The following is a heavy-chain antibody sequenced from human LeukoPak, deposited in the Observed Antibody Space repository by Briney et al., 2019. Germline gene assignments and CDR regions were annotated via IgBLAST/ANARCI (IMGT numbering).Heavy chain of an antibody. CDR1: GGSISSSSYY. J-gene: IGHJ4*02. V-gene: IGHV4-39*01. CDR3: ATLNGRLVEYTGGY. CDR2: IYYSGST. D-gene: IGHD7-27*01. Sequence: SETLSLTCTVSGGSISSSSYYWGWIRQPPGKGLEWIGSIYYSGSTYYNPSLKSRVTISVDTSKNQFSLKLSSVTAADTAVYYCATLNGRLVEYTGGYWGQGTLVTVSS.